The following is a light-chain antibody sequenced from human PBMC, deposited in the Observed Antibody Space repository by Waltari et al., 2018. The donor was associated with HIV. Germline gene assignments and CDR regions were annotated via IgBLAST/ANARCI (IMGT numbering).Light chain of an antibody. V-gene: IGLV1-44*01. J-gene: IGLJ1*01. Sequence: QSVLTQPPSASGTPGQRVTLPCSGSGPNLESNTVHWYQQHPGTAPKLLIVINNQRPSGVADRCAGSKSGTSASLAISGLQSEDEADYYCAAEDDSLNGLFVFGTGTKVTVL. CDR3: AAEDDSLNGLFV. CDR2: INN. CDR1: GPNLESNT.